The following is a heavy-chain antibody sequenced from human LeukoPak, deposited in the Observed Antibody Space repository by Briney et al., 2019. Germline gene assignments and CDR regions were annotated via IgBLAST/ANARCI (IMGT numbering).Heavy chain of an antibody. CDR3: ANRCSSTSCYYY. CDR2: ISYDGSNK. CDR1: GFTFSSYA. Sequence: GGSLRLSCAASGFTFSSYAMHWVRQAPGKGLEWVAVISYDGSNKYYADSVKGRFTISRDNSKNTLYLQMNSLRAKDTAVYYCANRCSSTSCYYYWGQGTLVTVSS. J-gene: IGHJ4*02. V-gene: IGHV3-30*04. D-gene: IGHD2-2*01.